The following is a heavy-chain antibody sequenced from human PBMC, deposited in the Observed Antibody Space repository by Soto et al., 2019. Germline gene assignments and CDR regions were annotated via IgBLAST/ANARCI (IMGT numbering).Heavy chain of an antibody. V-gene: IGHV1-69*13. CDR3: ARDLYEERLGVYGMDV. J-gene: IGHJ6*02. D-gene: IGHD1-1*01. CDR1: GGTFSSYA. Sequence: SVKVSCKASGGTFSSYAISWVRQAPGQGLEWMGGIIPIFGTANYAQKFQGRVTITADESTSTAYMELCSLRSEDTAVYYCARDLYEERLGVYGMDVWGQGTTVTVSS. CDR2: IIPIFGTA.